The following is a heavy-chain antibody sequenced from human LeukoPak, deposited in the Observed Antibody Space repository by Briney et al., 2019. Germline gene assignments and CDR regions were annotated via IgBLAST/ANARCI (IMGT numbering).Heavy chain of an antibody. Sequence: GSLRLSCVASGFPFSSYWMTWVRQALGKGLEWVANIKQDGSKKSYVDSVKGRFTISRDNAKNSLYLQMNSLRAEDTAIYYCTRVGYIDEGIDYWGQGTLVTVSS. CDR2: IKQDGSKK. J-gene: IGHJ4*02. V-gene: IGHV3-7*04. CDR3: TRVGYIDEGIDY. D-gene: IGHD5-24*01. CDR1: GFPFSSYW.